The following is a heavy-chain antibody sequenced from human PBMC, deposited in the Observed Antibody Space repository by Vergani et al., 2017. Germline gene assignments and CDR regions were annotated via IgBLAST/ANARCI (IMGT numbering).Heavy chain of an antibody. V-gene: IGHV4-39*01. J-gene: IGHJ3*02. Sequence: QLQLQESGPRLVKPSETLSLTCSLSGMSISNNNYYWGWIRQPPGKGLEWIGSIYDSRNNNYSPALKSRVSISVDTSKNQFSLNLTSVTAADTAVYYCARHLRQLARNDVFDIWGHGTLVTVSS. CDR3: ARHLRQLARNDVFDI. CDR2: IYDSRNN. D-gene: IGHD6-6*01. CDR1: GMSISNNNYY.